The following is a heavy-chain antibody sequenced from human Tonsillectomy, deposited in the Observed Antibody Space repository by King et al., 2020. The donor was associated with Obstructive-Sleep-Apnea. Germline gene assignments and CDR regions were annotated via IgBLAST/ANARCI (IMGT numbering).Heavy chain of an antibody. CDR2: ISYDGSNK. Sequence: VQLVESGGGVVQPGRSLRLSCAASGLTLSSYAMHWVRQAPGKGLEWVAVISYDGSNKYYADSVKGRFTISRDNSKNTLYLQMNSLRAEDTAGYYCPVPTPGIWYFDLWGRGTLVTVSS. V-gene: IGHV3-30*04. D-gene: IGHD2-15*01. CDR1: GLTLSSYA. CDR3: PVPTPGIWYFDL. J-gene: IGHJ2*01.